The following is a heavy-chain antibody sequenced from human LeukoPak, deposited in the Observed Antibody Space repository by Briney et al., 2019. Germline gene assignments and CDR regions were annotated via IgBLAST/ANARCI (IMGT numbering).Heavy chain of an antibody. J-gene: IGHJ5*02. CDR3: ARDLTGTTSGWFDP. CDR2: INPNSGGT. CDR1: GYTFTGYY. V-gene: IGHV1-2*02. Sequence: ASVKVSCKASGYTFTGYYMHWVRQAPGQGLEWMGWINPNSGGTNYAPKFQGRVTMTRDTSISTAYMELSRLRSDDTAVYYCARDLTGTTSGWFDPWGQGTLVTVSS. D-gene: IGHD1-7*01.